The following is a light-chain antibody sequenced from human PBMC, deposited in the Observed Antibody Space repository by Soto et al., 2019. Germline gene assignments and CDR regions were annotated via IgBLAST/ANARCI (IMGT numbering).Light chain of an antibody. J-gene: IGKJ1*01. CDR3: QQYNKFSPT. V-gene: IGKV1-5*01. CDR2: DGA. Sequence: DIQMTQSPSTLSASVGDRVTMTCRASQSIGSWLAWYQHKPGRAPKLLIFDGARLERGVPSRFSGSGSATEFTFTISSLQPEDFATYYCQQYNKFSPTFGQGTKVDIK. CDR1: QSIGSW.